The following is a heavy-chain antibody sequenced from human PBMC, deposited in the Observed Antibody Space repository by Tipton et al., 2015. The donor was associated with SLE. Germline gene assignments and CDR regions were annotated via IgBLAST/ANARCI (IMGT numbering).Heavy chain of an antibody. J-gene: IGHJ2*01. Sequence: VQLVQSGAEVKKPGESLKISCKGSGYSFTSYWIGWVRQMPGKGLEWMGIIYPGDSDTRSSPSFQGQVTISAARSISTAYLQWSSLKASATAMYYCARPVLSSSWFRYFDLWGRGTLVTVSS. CDR1: GYSFTSYW. D-gene: IGHD6-13*01. V-gene: IGHV5-51*01. CDR3: ARPVLSSSWFRYFDL. CDR2: IYPGDSDT.